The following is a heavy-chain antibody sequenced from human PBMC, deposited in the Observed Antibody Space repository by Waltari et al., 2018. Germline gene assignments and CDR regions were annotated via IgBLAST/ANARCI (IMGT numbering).Heavy chain of an antibody. CDR1: GFPVSSDS. J-gene: IGHJ4*02. Sequence: EVRLVESGGDLVQPGGSLRLSCAASGFPVSSDSMNWLRQAPGKGLEGVSVIYSGGSENYTDSVKGRFIVSRDNSRNTLYLQMNGLRADDTAIYYCARGHRGSRPLWGQGTLVTVSS. D-gene: IGHD3-10*01. CDR3: ARGHRGSRPL. V-gene: IGHV3-53*01. CDR2: IYSGGSE.